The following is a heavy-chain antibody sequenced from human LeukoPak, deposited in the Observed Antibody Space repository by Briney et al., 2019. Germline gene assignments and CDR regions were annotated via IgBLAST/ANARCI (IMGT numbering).Heavy chain of an antibody. D-gene: IGHD3-16*01. CDR3: GRGIPFDY. V-gene: IGHV3-21*01. Sequence: GGSLRLSCAASGFTFSSYSMNWVRQAPGKGLEWVSSISSGSSYIYYADSVKGRFTISRDNAKNSLYLQMNSLRAEDTAVYYCGRGIPFDYWGQGTLVTVSS. J-gene: IGHJ4*02. CDR1: GFTFSSYS. CDR2: ISSGSSYI.